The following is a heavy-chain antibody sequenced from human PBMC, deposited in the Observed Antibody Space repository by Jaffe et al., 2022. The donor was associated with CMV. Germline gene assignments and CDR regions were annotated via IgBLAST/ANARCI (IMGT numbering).Heavy chain of an antibody. CDR3: AREGGLYSDYDAFDI. J-gene: IGHJ3*02. D-gene: IGHD3-16*01. Sequence: EVQLVESGGGLVKPGGSLRLSCAASGFTFSSYSMNWVRQAPGKGLEWVSSISSSSSYIYYADSVKGRFTISRDNAKNSLYLQMNSLRAEDTAVYYCAREGGLYSDYDAFDIWGQGTMVTVSS. V-gene: IGHV3-21*01. CDR1: GFTFSSYS. CDR2: ISSSSSYI.